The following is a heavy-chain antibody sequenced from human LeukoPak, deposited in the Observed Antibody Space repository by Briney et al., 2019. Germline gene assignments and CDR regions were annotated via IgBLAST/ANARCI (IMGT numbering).Heavy chain of an antibody. CDR3: AREPGEWELAPSVGYYYYYGMDV. Sequence: SVKVSCKASGGTFSSYAISWVRQAPGQGLEWMGRIIPILGIANYAQKFQGRVTITADKSTSTAYMELSSLRSEDTAVYYCAREPGEWELAPSVGYYYYYGMDVWGQGTTVTVSS. CDR1: GGTFSSYA. CDR2: IIPILGIA. V-gene: IGHV1-69*04. D-gene: IGHD1-26*01. J-gene: IGHJ6*02.